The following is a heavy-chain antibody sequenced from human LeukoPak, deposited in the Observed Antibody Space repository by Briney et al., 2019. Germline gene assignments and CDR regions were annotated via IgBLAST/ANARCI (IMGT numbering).Heavy chain of an antibody. D-gene: IGHD2-2*01. V-gene: IGHV4-34*01. CDR3: ARGPYARTFDY. J-gene: IGHJ4*02. CDR1: GGSFSGYY. CDR2: INHSGST. Sequence: SETLFLTCAVYGGSFSGYYWSWLRQPPGKGLEWIGEINHSGSTNYNPSLKSRVTISVDTSKNQFSLKLSSVTAADTAVYYCARGPYARTFDYWGQGTLVTVSS.